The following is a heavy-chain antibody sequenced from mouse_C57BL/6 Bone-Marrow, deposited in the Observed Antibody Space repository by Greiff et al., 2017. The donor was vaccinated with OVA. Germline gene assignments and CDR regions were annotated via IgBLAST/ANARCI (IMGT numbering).Heavy chain of an antibody. CDR1: GFTFSSYG. Sequence: EVMLVESGGDLVKPGGSLKLSCAASGFTFSSYGMSWVRQTPDKRLEWVATISSGGSYTYYPDSVKGRFTISRDNAKNTLYLQMSSLKSEDTAMYYCARHNWDYWYFDVWGTGTTVTVSS. J-gene: IGHJ1*03. D-gene: IGHD4-1*01. V-gene: IGHV5-6*01. CDR3: ARHNWDYWYFDV. CDR2: ISSGGSYT.